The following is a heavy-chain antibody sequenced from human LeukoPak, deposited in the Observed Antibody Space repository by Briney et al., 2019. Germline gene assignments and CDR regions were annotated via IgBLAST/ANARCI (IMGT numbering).Heavy chain of an antibody. Sequence: VASVKVSCKASGYTLTDYYMHWVRQAPGQGLEWMGWINPYNGVTNYAQKFQGRVTLTRDTSISTASMELSRLTSDDTAVSYCERGPSRLNSGSYSPCVDYWGQGTLVPVSS. CDR1: GYTLTDYY. D-gene: IGHD1-26*01. J-gene: IGHJ4*02. CDR2: INPYNGVT. CDR3: ERGPSRLNSGSYSPCVDY. V-gene: IGHV1-2*02.